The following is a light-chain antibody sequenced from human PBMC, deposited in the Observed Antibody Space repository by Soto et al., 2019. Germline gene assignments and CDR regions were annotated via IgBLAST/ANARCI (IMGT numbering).Light chain of an antibody. CDR3: QHYGRSPLT. J-gene: IGKJ4*01. Sequence: EIMLTQSPDTLSLSPGERATLSCRAGQSVISTSLAWYQQKPGQAPRLLIYGASSRATGIPDRFSGSGSGTDFTLTISRLEPEDFAVYFCQHYGRSPLTFGGGTKVEIK. V-gene: IGKV3-20*01. CDR2: GAS. CDR1: QSVISTS.